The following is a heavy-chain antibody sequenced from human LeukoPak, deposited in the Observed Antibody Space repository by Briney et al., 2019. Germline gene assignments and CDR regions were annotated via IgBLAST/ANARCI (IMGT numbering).Heavy chain of an antibody. CDR1: GGSISSYY. CDR2: IYTSGST. CDR3: ARDGGQRGYSYGYALDFDY. Sequence: SETLSLTCTVSGGSISSYYWSWIRQPAGKGLEWIGRIYTSGSTNYNPSLKSRVTMSVDTSKNQFSLKLSSVTAADTAVYYCARDGGQRGYSYGYALDFDYWGQGTLVTVSS. D-gene: IGHD5-18*01. V-gene: IGHV4-4*07. J-gene: IGHJ4*02.